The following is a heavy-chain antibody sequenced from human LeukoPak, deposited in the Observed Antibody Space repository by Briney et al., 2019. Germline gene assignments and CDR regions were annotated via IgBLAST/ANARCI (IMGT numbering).Heavy chain of an antibody. V-gene: IGHV7-4-1*02. CDR3: GRDPKLGIRGYTSGYIDH. D-gene: IGHD5-18*01. Sequence: ASVKVSCKTSGYTFTNNAINWVRQAPGQGLEWMGWINTNTGNPSYAQGFFTGRYVFSLDTSASTAYLQINGLKADDTAVYYCGRDPKLGIRGYTSGYIDHWGQGTLLTVAS. CDR1: GYTFTNNA. CDR2: INTNTGNP. J-gene: IGHJ4*02.